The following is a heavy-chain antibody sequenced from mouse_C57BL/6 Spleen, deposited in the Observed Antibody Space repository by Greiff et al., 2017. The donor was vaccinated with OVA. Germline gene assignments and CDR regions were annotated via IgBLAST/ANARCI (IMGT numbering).Heavy chain of an antibody. V-gene: IGHV5-4*03. Sequence: DVMLVESGGGLVKPGGSLKLSCAASGFTFSSYAMSWVRQTPEKRLEWVATISDGGSYTYYPDNVKGRFTISRDNAKNNLYLQMSHLKSEDTAMYYCARVGYGSHWYFDVWGTGTTVTVSS. D-gene: IGHD1-1*01. CDR3: ARVGYGSHWYFDV. CDR2: ISDGGSYT. CDR1: GFTFSSYA. J-gene: IGHJ1*03.